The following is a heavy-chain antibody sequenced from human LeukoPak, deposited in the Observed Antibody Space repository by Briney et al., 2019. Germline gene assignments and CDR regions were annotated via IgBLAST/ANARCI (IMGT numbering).Heavy chain of an antibody. CDR3: AKDPYRGQLVPIRVL. V-gene: IGHV3-23*01. CDR2: ISGSGGST. CDR1: GFTFSSYA. Sequence: GGSLRLSCAASGFTFSSYAMGWVRQAPGEGLEWVSAISGSGGSTYYADSVKGRLTISRDNSKNTLYLQMNSLRAEDTAVYYCAKDPYRGQLVPIRVLWGQGTLVTVSS. J-gene: IGHJ4*02. D-gene: IGHD6-6*01.